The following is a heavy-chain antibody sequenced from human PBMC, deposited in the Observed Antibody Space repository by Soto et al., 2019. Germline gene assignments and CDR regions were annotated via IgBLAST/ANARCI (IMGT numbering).Heavy chain of an antibody. Sequence: PGGSLRLSCAASGFTFSDHYMDWVRQAPGKGLEWVGRTRNKANSYTTEYAASVKGRFTISRDDSKNSLYLQMNSLKTEDTAVYYCARTAPSAIGDGYYYGMDVWGQGTTGTVSS. V-gene: IGHV3-72*01. D-gene: IGHD2-21*01. J-gene: IGHJ6*02. CDR1: GFTFSDHY. CDR2: TRNKANSYTT. CDR3: ARTAPSAIGDGYYYGMDV.